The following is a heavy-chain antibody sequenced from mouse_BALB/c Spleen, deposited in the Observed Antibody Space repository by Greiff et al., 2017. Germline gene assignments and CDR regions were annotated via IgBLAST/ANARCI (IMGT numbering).Heavy chain of an antibody. V-gene: IGHV5-9-4*01. CDR3: ARGWSYAMDY. CDR1: GFTFSSYA. CDR2: ISSGGSYT. Sequence: EVMLVESGGGLVKPGGSLKLSCAASGFTFSSYAMSWVRQSPEKRLEWVAEISSGGSYTYYPDTVTGRFNISRDNAKNTMYLELSSLRSEDTAMYYCARGWSYAMDYWGQGTSVTVSS. J-gene: IGHJ4*01.